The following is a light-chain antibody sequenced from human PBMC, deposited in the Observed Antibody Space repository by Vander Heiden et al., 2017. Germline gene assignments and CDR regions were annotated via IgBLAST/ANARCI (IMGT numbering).Light chain of an antibody. CDR3: QVWDSTNWV. CDR1: NIGGKN. V-gene: IGLV3-9*01. Sequence: SYELTQPLSVSVALGQTARITCRGNNIGGKNVHWYQQKPGQAPVVVIYRDSNRPSGIPERFSGSNSGNTATLTISGAQAGDEAEYYCQVWDSTNWVFGGGTRLTVL. CDR2: RDS. J-gene: IGLJ3*02.